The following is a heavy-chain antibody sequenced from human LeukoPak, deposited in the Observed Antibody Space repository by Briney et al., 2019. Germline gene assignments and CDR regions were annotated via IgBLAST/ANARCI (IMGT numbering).Heavy chain of an antibody. V-gene: IGHV3-33*01. CDR1: GFTFSSYG. Sequence: GGSLRLSCAASGFTFSSYGVHWVRQAPGKGLEWVAVIWYDGSNKYYADSVKGRFTISRDNSKNTLYLQMNSLRAEDTAVYYCARDGDLLWFGESTNWFDPWGQGTLVTVSS. CDR3: ARDGDLLWFGESTNWFDP. CDR2: IWYDGSNK. D-gene: IGHD3-10*01. J-gene: IGHJ5*02.